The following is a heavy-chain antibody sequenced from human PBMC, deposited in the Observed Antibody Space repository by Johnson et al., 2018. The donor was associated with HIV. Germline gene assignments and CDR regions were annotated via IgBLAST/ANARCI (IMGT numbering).Heavy chain of an antibody. CDR1: GFTVSSNY. D-gene: IGHD3-22*01. J-gene: IGHJ3*02. Sequence: VQLVESGGGLIQPGGSLRLSCAASGFTVSSNYMSWVRQAPGKGLEWVSVINSGGGTYYADSVTGRFTISRDNSKNTLYLQMNSLRAEDTAVYFCARDGDSSGPLHDAFDIWGQGTMVTVSS. CDR3: ARDGDSSGPLHDAFDI. CDR2: INSGGGT. V-gene: IGHV3-53*01.